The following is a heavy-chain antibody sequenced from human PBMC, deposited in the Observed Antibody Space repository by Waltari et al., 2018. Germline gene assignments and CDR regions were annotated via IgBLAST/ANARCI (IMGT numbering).Heavy chain of an antibody. CDR2: IYYSGST. V-gene: IGHV4-31*03. CDR3: ARVNKYRLTHYYYYMDV. Sequence: QVQLQESGPGLVKPSQTLSLTCTASGGSISSGGYYWSGIRRPPGKGLEWIGYIYYSGSTYYNPSLKSRVTISVDTSKNQFSLKLSSVTAADTAVYYCARVNKYRLTHYYYYMDVWGKGTTVTVSS. J-gene: IGHJ6*03. D-gene: IGHD1-1*01. CDR1: GGSISSGGYY.